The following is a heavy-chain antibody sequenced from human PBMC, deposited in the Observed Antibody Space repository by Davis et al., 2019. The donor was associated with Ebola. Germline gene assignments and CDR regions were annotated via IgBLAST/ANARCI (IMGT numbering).Heavy chain of an antibody. D-gene: IGHD3-10*01. CDR2: IRYDGSNK. CDR3: AKDLLYYGSGSYFIFDY. V-gene: IGHV3-30*02. CDR1: GFTFSSYG. Sequence: PGGSLRLSCAASGFTFSSYGMHWVRQAPGKGLEWVAFIRYDGSNKYYADSVKGRFTISRDNSKNTLYLQMNSLRTEDTAVYYCAKDLLYYGSGSYFIFDYWGQGTLVTVSS. J-gene: IGHJ4*02.